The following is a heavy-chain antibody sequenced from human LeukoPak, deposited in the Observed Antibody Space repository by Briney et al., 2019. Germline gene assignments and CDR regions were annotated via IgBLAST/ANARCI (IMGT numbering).Heavy chain of an antibody. Sequence: SSETLSLTCTVSGGFINNYYWSWIRQPPGKGLEWIGYIYYSGSTDYNPSLKSRVTISVDTSKNQFSLKLNSVTAADTAVYYCARGGRGVFYWGQGTLVTVSS. CDR3: ARGGRGVFY. CDR2: IYYSGST. D-gene: IGHD3-10*01. J-gene: IGHJ4*02. CDR1: GGFINNYY. V-gene: IGHV4-59*01.